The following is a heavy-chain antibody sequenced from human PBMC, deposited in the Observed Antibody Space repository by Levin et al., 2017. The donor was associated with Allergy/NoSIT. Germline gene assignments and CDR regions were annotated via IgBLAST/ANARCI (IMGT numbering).Heavy chain of an antibody. CDR1: GYTFTSYD. V-gene: IGHV1-8*01. J-gene: IGHJ6*02. CDR3: ARLVVVNYYYYYGMDV. Sequence: ASVKVSCKASGYTFTSYDINWVRQATGQGLEWMGWMNPNSGNTGYAQKFQGRVTMTRNTSISTAYMELSSLRSEDTAVYYCARLVVVNYYYYYGMDVWGQGTTVTVSS. D-gene: IGHD3-22*01. CDR2: MNPNSGNT.